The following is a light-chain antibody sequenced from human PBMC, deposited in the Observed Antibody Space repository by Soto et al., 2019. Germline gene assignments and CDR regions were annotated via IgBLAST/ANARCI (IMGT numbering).Light chain of an antibody. CDR2: GVS. J-gene: IGKJ1*01. CDR3: LQHYSWPWT. V-gene: IGKV3-15*01. Sequence: EILMTQSPDTLSVSPGESATLSCRASQRVYSNLAWYQQRPGQAPRLLIYGVSTRATGIPARFSGSGSGTEFTLTITSLQSEDSGVYYCLQHYSWPWTFGQGTKVDIK. CDR1: QRVYSN.